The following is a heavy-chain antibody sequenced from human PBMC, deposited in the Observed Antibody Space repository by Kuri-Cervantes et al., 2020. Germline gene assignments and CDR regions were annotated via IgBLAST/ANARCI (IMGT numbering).Heavy chain of an antibody. D-gene: IGHD5-12*01. CDR1: GDSMNVHF. CDR3: ARRVATIYYFDY. CDR2: INHSGST. V-gene: IGHV4-34*01. J-gene: IGHJ4*02. Sequence: GSLRLSCTVSGDSMNVHFWGWVRQPPGKGLEWIGEINHSGSTNYNPSLKSRVTISVDTSKNQFSLKLSSVTAADTAVYYCARRVATIYYFDYWGQGTLVTVSS.